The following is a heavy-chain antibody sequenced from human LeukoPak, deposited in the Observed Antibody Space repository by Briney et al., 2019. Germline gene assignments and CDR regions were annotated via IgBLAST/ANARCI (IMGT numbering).Heavy chain of an antibody. Sequence: GGSLRLSCSASGFTFSSYAMHWVRQAPGKGLEYVSAISSNGGSTYYADSVKGRFTISRDNSKNTLYLQMSSLRAEDTAVYYCVKDGRAMGYDSSSYYYEDGHFDYWGQGTLVTVSS. J-gene: IGHJ4*02. CDR3: VKDGRAMGYDSSSYYYEDGHFDY. CDR2: ISSNGGST. V-gene: IGHV3-64D*06. CDR1: GFTFSSYA. D-gene: IGHD3-22*01.